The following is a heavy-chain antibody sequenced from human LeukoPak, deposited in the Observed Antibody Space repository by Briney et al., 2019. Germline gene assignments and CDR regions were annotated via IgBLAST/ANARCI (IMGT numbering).Heavy chain of an antibody. CDR3: TRAMRQTRCFDY. V-gene: IGHV3-49*04. CDR2: IRSKAYGGTT. J-gene: IGHJ4*02. CDR1: GFTFGDYA. Sequence: GGSLRLSCTASGFTFGDYAMSWVRQAPGKGLEWVGFIRSKAYGGTTEYAASVKGRFTISRDDSKGIAYLQMNSLKTEDTAVYYCTRAMRQTRCFDYWGQGTLVTVSS. D-gene: IGHD1/OR15-1a*01.